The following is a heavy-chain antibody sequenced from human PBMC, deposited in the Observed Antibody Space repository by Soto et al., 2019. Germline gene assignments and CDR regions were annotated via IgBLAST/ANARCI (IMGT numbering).Heavy chain of an antibody. CDR1: GGTFISYA. CDR3: ARARETTYYYYYGMDV. J-gene: IGHJ6*02. Sequence: KVSCKASGGTFISYAISWVRQAPGQGLEWMGGIIPIFGTANYAQKFQGRVTITADESTSTAYMELSSLRSEDTAVYYCARARETTYYYYYGMDVWGQGTTVTVSS. D-gene: IGHD1-7*01. CDR2: IIPIFGTA. V-gene: IGHV1-69*01.